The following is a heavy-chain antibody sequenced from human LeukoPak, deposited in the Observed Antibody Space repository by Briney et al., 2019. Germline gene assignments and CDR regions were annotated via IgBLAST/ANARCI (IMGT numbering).Heavy chain of an antibody. CDR3: ARVYGVTTSFDY. D-gene: IGHD4-17*01. J-gene: IGHJ4*02. V-gene: IGHV4-31*02. Sequence: SWVRQHPGKGLEWIGYIYYSGSTYYNPSLKSRVTISVDTSKNQFSLKLSSVTAADTAVYYCARVYGVTTSFDYWGQGTLVTVSS. CDR2: IYYSGST.